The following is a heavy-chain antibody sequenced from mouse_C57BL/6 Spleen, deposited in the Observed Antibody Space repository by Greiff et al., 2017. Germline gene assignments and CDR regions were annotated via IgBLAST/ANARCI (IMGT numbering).Heavy chain of an antibody. Sequence: VQLKESGPVLVKPGASVKMSCKASGYTFTDYYMNWVKQSHGKSLEWIGVINPYNGGTSYNQKFKGKATLTVDKSSSTAYMELNSLTSEDSAVYYCARYYDGYYYFDYWGQGTTLTVSS. CDR1: GYTFTDYY. CDR2: INPYNGGT. V-gene: IGHV1-19*01. D-gene: IGHD2-3*01. CDR3: ARYYDGYYYFDY. J-gene: IGHJ2*01.